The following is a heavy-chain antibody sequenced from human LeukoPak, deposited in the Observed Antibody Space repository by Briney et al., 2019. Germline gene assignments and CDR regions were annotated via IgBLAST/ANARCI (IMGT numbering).Heavy chain of an antibody. CDR3: AREGASCSSTSCSRKYWFDP. J-gene: IGHJ5*02. CDR1: GYTFTGYY. D-gene: IGHD2-2*01. Sequence: ASVKVSCKASGYTFTGYYMHWVRQAPGQGLEWMGIINPSGDSTSHAQKFQGRVTMTRDTSTNTVYMELSSLRSEDTAVYYCAREGASCSSTSCSRKYWFDPWGQGTLVTVSS. CDR2: INPSGDST. V-gene: IGHV1-46*01.